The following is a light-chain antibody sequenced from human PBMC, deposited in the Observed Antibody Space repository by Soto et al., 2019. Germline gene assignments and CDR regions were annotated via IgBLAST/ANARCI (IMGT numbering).Light chain of an antibody. V-gene: IGLV2-8*01. CDR2: EVN. Sequence: QSALTQPASVSGSPGQSIIISCTGTSSDIGGYKYVSWYQQHPGKAPKLIIYEVNERPSGVPDRFSGSKSGNTASLTVSGLQPEDEAEYYCSSFVATNNLRVFGTGTKVTVL. J-gene: IGLJ1*01. CDR3: SSFVATNNLRV. CDR1: SSDIGGYKY.